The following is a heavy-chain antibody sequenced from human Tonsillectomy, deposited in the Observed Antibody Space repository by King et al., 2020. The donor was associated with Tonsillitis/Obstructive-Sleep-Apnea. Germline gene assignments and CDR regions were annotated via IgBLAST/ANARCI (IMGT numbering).Heavy chain of an antibody. V-gene: IGHV6-1*01. CDR3: ARIVGATTSDAFDI. D-gene: IGHD1-26*01. CDR2: TYYRSKWYN. Sequence: VQLQQSGPGLVKPSQTLSLTCAISGDSVSSNSAAWQSPSRGLEWLGRTYYRSKWYNDYAVSVKSRITINPDTSKNQFSLQLNSVTPEDTAVYYCARIVGATTSDAFDIWGQGTMVTVS. J-gene: IGHJ3*02. CDR1: GDSVSSNSAA.